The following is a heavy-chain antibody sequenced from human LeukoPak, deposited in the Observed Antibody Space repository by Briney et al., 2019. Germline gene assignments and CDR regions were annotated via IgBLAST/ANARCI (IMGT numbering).Heavy chain of an antibody. CDR3: ARGVQMASRSALHT. CDR1: TGSISSYS. CDR2: IYYTGST. J-gene: IGHJ3*01. Sequence: SETLSLTCTVSTGSISSYSWTWIRQPPGKGLEWIGYIYYTGSTTYSPSLRSRVSISVDTSKNVVSLILTSVTAADTAVYYCARGVQMASRSALHTWGQGTMVTVSS. V-gene: IGHV4-59*01. D-gene: IGHD5-24*01.